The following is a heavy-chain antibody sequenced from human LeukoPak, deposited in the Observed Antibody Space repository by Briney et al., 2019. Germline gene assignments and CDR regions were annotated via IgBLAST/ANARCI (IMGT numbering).Heavy chain of an antibody. V-gene: IGHV3-48*02. CDR3: AREGRYCSSTSCYFSPNFDY. J-gene: IGHJ4*02. CDR1: GFTFSSYS. CDR2: ISSSSSTI. Sequence: GGSLRLSCAASGFTFSSYSMNWVRQAPGKGLEWVSYISSSSSTIYYADSVKGRFTISRDNAKNSLYLQMNSLRDEDTAVYYCAREGRYCSSTSCYFSPNFDYWGQGTLVTVSS. D-gene: IGHD2-2*01.